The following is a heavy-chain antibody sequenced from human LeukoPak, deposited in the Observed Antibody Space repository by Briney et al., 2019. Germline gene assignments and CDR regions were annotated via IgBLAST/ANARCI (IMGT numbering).Heavy chain of an antibody. CDR1: GGSFSGYC. CDR3: ARAPDLDY. Sequence: SETLSLTCAVYGGSFSGYCWSWIRQPPGKGLEWIGEINHSGSTNYNPSLKSRVTISVDTSKNRFSLKLSSVTAADTAVYYCARAPDLDYWGQGTLVTVSS. J-gene: IGHJ4*02. V-gene: IGHV4-34*01. CDR2: INHSGST.